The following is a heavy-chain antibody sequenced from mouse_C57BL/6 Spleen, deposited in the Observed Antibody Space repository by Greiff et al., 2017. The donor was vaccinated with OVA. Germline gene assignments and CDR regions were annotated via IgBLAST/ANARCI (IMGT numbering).Heavy chain of an antibody. CDR3: ARDYYGSSYGV. CDR2: IYPRSGNT. J-gene: IGHJ1*03. D-gene: IGHD1-1*01. CDR1: GYTFTSYG. Sequence: VHLVESGAELARPGASVKLSCKASGYTFTSYGISWVKQRTGQGLEWIGEIYPRSGNTYYNEKFKGKATLTADKSSSTAYMELRSLTSEDSAVYFCARDYYGSSYGVWGTGTTVTVSS. V-gene: IGHV1-81*01.